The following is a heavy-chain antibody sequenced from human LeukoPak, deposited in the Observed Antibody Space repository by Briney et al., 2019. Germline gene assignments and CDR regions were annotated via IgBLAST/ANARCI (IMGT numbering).Heavy chain of an antibody. CDR2: ISSSGSTI. D-gene: IGHD2-2*02. CDR1: GFTFSDYY. Sequence: GGSLRLSCAASGFTFSDYYMSWIRQAPGKGLEWVSYISSSGSTIYYADSVKGRFTISRDNAKNSLYLQMNSLRAEDTAVYYCARDGGYCSSTSCYIDYWGQGTLATVSS. J-gene: IGHJ4*02. CDR3: ARDGGYCSSTSCYIDY. V-gene: IGHV3-11*01.